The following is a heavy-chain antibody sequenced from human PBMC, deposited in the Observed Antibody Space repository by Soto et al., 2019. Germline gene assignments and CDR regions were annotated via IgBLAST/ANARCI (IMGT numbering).Heavy chain of an antibody. CDR3: AKGGAIVAAGTRVYLYNAMDV. V-gene: IGHV1-2*02. Sequence: ASVKVSCKASGYTFNIYYIHWVRRAPGHGLEWMGWLNPNSGDTRYSQQFQGRVTMTRDTSMNTVYMDLTGLTSGDTAEYYCAKGGAIVAAGTRVYLYNAMDVWGQGTTVTVSS. CDR1: GYTFNIYY. D-gene: IGHD1-26*01. J-gene: IGHJ6*02. CDR2: LNPNSGDT.